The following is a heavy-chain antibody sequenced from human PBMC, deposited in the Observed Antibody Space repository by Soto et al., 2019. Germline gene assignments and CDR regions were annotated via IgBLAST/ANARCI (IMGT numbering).Heavy chain of an antibody. J-gene: IGHJ5*02. D-gene: IGHD4-17*01. CDR1: GYTFTSCA. V-gene: IGHV1-3*01. Sequence: ASVMVSCRASGYTFTSCAIKWVRQAPGQRLEWMGWINAGNGNTKYSQKFEGRVTITRDTSASTAYMELSSLRSEDTAVYYCARGRTNNWFDPWGQGTLVTVSS. CDR3: ARGRTNNWFDP. CDR2: INAGNGNT.